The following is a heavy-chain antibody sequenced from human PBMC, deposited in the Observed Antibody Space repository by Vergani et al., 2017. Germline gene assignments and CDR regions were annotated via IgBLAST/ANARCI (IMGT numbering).Heavy chain of an antibody. CDR3: ARGGCGGDCLSDAFDI. CDR1: GFTFSSYS. V-gene: IGHV3-48*04. Sequence: EVQPVESGGGLVQPGGSLRLPCAASGFTFSSYSMNWVRQAPGKGLEWVSYISSSSSTIYYADAVKGRVTISRDNAKNSLYLQMNSLRAEDTAVYYCARGGCGGDCLSDAFDIWGQGTMVTVSS. J-gene: IGHJ3*02. CDR2: ISSSSSTI. D-gene: IGHD2-21*02.